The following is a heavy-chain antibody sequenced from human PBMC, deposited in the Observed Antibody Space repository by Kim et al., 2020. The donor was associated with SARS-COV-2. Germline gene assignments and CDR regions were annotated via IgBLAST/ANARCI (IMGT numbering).Heavy chain of an antibody. CDR3: ASGGYYDIVTAYGSLDY. Sequence: ASVKVSCKASGYTFTNYAMHWVRQAPGQGLEWMGWINTNTGNPTYAQGFTGRFVFSLDTSVSTAYLQISSLKAEDNAVYYCASGGYYDIVTAYGSLDYWGQGTLVTVSS. V-gene: IGHV7-4-1*02. J-gene: IGHJ4*02. CDR1: GYTFTNYA. CDR2: INTNTGNP. D-gene: IGHD3-9*01.